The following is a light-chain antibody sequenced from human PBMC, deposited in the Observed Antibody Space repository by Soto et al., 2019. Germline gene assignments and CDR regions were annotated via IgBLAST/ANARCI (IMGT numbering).Light chain of an antibody. CDR1: QSISSSY. CDR3: QQYGDSLLT. J-gene: IGKJ4*01. CDR2: HAS. V-gene: IGKV3-20*01. Sequence: ENVLTQSPGTLSLSPGERATLSCRASQSISSSYLAWYQQKPGQTPRLLIYHASGRATGIPDRFSGSGSGTDFTLTISRLEPEDFAVYYWQQYGDSLLTFGGGTKVEIK.